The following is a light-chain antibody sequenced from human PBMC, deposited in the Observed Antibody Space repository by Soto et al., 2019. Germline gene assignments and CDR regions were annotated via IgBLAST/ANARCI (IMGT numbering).Light chain of an antibody. V-gene: IGKV1-39*01. CDR2: STS. J-gene: IGKJ1*01. Sequence: DFQMTQSPSSLSASVGDRVTITCRASQSISYYLNWYQQKQGRAPRLLIYSTSTLQSGVPSKFSGSASGTDFTLTISSLQPEDFATYYCQQSYSTPWTFGQGTKVEIK. CDR1: QSISYY. CDR3: QQSYSTPWT.